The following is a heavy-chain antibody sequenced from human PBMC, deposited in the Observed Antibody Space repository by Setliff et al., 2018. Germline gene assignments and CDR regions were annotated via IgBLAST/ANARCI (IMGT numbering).Heavy chain of an antibody. J-gene: IGHJ5*02. D-gene: IGHD3-10*01. CDR3: AACITMVRGVIMKYNWFDP. CDR1: GGSISSYF. V-gene: IGHV4-4*07. Sequence: PSETLSLTCTISGGSISSYFWTWIRQPAGKGLEWIGRIYTSGSTNYNPSLKSRVTMSIDTSKNQFSLRLTSVTAADTAIYFCAACITMVRGVIMKYNWFDPWGPGTLVTVSS. CDR2: IYTSGST.